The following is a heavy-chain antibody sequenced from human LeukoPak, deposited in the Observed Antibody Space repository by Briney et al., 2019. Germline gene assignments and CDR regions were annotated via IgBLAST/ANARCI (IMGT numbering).Heavy chain of an antibody. CDR2: IYYSGST. CDR3: ARLIAGAMVLWFDP. D-gene: IGHD6-19*01. Sequence: SETLSLTCTVSGGSISSSSYYWGWIRQPPGKGLEWIGSIYYSGSTYYNPSLKSRVTISVDTSKNQFSLKLSSVTAADTAVYYCARLIAGAMVLWFDPWGQGTLVTVSS. CDR1: GGSISSSSYY. V-gene: IGHV4-39*07. J-gene: IGHJ5*02.